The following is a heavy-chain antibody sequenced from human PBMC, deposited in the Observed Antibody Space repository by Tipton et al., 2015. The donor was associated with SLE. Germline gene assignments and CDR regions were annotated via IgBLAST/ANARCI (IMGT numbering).Heavy chain of an antibody. CDR1: GGSFSGYY. CDR2: INHSGST. D-gene: IGHD3-3*01. Sequence: TLSLTCAVYGGSFSGYYWSWIRQPPGKGLEWIGEINHSGSTNYNPSLKSRVTISVDTSKNQFSLKLSSVTAADTAVYYCARGKITIFGVALFDYWGQGTLVPVSS. CDR3: ARGKITIFGVALFDY. J-gene: IGHJ4*02. V-gene: IGHV4-34*01.